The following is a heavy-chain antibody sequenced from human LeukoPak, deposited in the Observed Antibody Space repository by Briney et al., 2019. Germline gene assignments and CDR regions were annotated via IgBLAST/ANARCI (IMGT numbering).Heavy chain of an antibody. CDR3: ANHFACGSTTCPSFDD. CDR2: ISHSGYDI. CDR1: GFTFSRYS. V-gene: IGHV3-21*01. Sequence: GGSLRLSCVTSGFTFSRYSMNWVRQAPGKGLEWVASISHSGYDIYYADAVKGRFTISRDNVRNFLSLQMNNLRVDDTAVYYCANHFACGSTTCPSFDDWGQGTLVTVSS. J-gene: IGHJ4*02. D-gene: IGHD2-2*01.